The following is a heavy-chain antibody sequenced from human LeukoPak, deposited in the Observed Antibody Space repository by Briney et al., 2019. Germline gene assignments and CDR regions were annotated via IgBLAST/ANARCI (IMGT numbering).Heavy chain of an antibody. CDR3: ARSAIAARPYSWFDP. J-gene: IGHJ5*02. CDR2: IKQDGSEK. D-gene: IGHD6-6*01. CDR1: GFTFSGYW. V-gene: IGHV3-7*05. Sequence: GGSLRLSCAASGFTFSGYWMSWVRQAPGKGLEWVANIKQDGSEKYYVDSVKGRFTISRDNAKNSLYLQMNSLRAEDTAAYYCARSAIAARPYSWFDPWGQGTLVTVSS.